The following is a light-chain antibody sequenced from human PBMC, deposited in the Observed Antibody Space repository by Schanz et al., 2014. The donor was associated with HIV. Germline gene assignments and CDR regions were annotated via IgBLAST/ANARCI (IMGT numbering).Light chain of an antibody. CDR2: DVS. V-gene: IGLV2-8*01. Sequence: QSALTQPPSASGSPGQSVTISCTGTSSDVGGYNYVSWYQQHPGKAPKLMIFDVSNRPSGVPDRFSGSQSGTSASLAISGLQAEDEADFFCATWDDSLNGWVFGGGTKLTVL. CDR1: SSDVGGYNY. CDR3: ATWDDSLNGWV. J-gene: IGLJ3*02.